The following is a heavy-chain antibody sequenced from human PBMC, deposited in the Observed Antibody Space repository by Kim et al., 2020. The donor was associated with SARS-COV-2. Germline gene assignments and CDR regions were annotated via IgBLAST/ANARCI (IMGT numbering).Heavy chain of an antibody. CDR2: ISSSSSYT. D-gene: IGHD2-15*01. J-gene: IGHJ4*02. CDR3: ARGCYGGNSGPAQCWGY. Sequence: GGSLRLSCAASGFTFSDYYMSWIRQAPGKGLEWVSYISSSSSYTNYADSVKGRFTISRDNAKNSLYLQMNSLRAEDTAVYYCARGCYGGNSGPAQCWGYWGQGTLVTVSS. V-gene: IGHV3-11*06. CDR1: GFTFSDYY.